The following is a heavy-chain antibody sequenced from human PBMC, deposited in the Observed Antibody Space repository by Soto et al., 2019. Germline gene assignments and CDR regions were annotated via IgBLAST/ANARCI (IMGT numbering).Heavy chain of an antibody. V-gene: IGHV2-5*02. Sequence: QITLKESGPTLVSPTQTLTLTCTFSGFSLTRNGVGVGWIRQPPGKALEWLALIFGDDDKRYSPSLRNRLTITQDTSKNQVVLTMIAMDHKNKEKYYCEQRGMYFYFGSWGKRTLVNVSS. J-gene: IGHJ4*02. D-gene: IGHD2-8*01. CDR3: EQRGMYFYFGS. CDR1: GFSLTRNGVG. CDR2: IFGDDDK.